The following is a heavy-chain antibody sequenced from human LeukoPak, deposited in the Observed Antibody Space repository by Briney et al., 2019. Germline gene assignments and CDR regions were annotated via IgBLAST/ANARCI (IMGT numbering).Heavy chain of an antibody. V-gene: IGHV1-2*02. Sequence: ASVKVSCKASGYTFTGYYMHWVRQAPGQGLEWMGWINPNSGGTNYAQKFQGRVTMTRDTSISTAYMELSRLRSDDTAVYYCARATACGSGSYYRASPFDYWGQGTLVTVSS. J-gene: IGHJ4*02. CDR3: ARATACGSGSYYRASPFDY. CDR2: INPNSGGT. CDR1: GYTFTGYY. D-gene: IGHD3-10*01.